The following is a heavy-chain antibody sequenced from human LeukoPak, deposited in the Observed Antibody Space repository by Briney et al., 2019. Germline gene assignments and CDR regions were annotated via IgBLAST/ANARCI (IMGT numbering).Heavy chain of an antibody. J-gene: IGHJ4*02. Sequence: GGSLRLSCAASRFTFSSYEMNWVRQAPGKGLEWVSYISGSGIKHYADSVKGRFTISRDNSKNTLYLQMSSLRAEDTAVYYCANLVDYWGQGTLVTVSS. CDR1: RFTFSSYE. CDR2: ISGSGIK. V-gene: IGHV3-48*03. CDR3: ANLVDY. D-gene: IGHD3-16*01.